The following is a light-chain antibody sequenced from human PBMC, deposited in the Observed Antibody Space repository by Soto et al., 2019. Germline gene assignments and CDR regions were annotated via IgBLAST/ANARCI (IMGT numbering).Light chain of an antibody. CDR1: QSISTW. J-gene: IGKJ1*01. CDR3: QQYVRAFRS. V-gene: IGKV1-5*03. CDR2: KAS. Sequence: DIQMTHSASTVSASVGDRVTITCRASQSISTWLAWYQQKPGTAPKLLIYKASSLQSGVPSRFSGSGSGTEFTLTISSLQPDDFATYYCQQYVRAFRSFGQGTKVDSK.